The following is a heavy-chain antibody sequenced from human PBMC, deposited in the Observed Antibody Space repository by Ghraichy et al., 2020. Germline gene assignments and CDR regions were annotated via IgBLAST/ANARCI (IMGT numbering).Heavy chain of an antibody. CDR3: ARAVTSYFDSSGYRNEYFQH. CDR2: IHNSGST. Sequence: SETLSLTCSVSGGFISSYYWSWIRQPPGKGLEWIGYIHNSGSTKYNPSLKSRVTISVDTSKNQISLKLSSVTAADTAVFYCARAVTSYFDSSGYRNEYFQHWGQGTLVTVSS. J-gene: IGHJ1*01. D-gene: IGHD3-22*01. V-gene: IGHV4-59*01. CDR1: GGFISSYY.